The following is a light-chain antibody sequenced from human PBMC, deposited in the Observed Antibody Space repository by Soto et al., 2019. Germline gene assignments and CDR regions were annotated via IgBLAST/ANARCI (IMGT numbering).Light chain of an antibody. CDR3: QQYGSSPT. Sequence: EIVLTQSPATLSLSPGERATLSCGASQSVSSSYLAWYQQKPGLAPRLLIYDASSRATGIPDRXSGSGSGXXXXXXXXXLXPEDFXVYYCQQYGSSPTFGQGTRLEIK. J-gene: IGKJ5*01. CDR2: DAS. V-gene: IGKV3D-20*01. CDR1: QSVSSSY.